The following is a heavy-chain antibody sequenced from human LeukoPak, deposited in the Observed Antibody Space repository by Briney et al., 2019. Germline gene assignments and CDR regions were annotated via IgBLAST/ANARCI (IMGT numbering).Heavy chain of an antibody. D-gene: IGHD5-18*01. CDR3: AREDTAMDGGIWNNWFDP. Sequence: GASVKVSCKASRYTFTSYDINWVRQATGQGLEWMGWMNPNSGNTGYAQKFQGRVTMTRNTSISTAYMELSSLRSEDTAVYYCAREDTAMDGGIWNNWFDPWGQGTLVTVSS. CDR1: RYTFTSYD. V-gene: IGHV1-8*01. CDR2: MNPNSGNT. J-gene: IGHJ5*02.